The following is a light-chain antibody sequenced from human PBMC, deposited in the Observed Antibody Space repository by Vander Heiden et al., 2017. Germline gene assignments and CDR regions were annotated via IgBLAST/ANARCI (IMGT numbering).Light chain of an antibody. CDR1: SSGVGGYNC. J-gene: IGLJ2*01. V-gene: IGLV2-14*03. Sequence: QSAPTQPAPGSGSPGPSIAMSCAGASSGVGGYNCVSWYQQHAGKAPELRIYDVSNRASEVSNRFSGSKSGNTASLTIAGLQAEDEADYYCSSLTTTTSMVFGEGTKLTVL. CDR3: SSLTTTTSMV. CDR2: DVS.